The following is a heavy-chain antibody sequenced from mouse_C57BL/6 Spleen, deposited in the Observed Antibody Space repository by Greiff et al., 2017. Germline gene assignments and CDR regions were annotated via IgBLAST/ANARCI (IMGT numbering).Heavy chain of an antibody. CDR3: ARPHYYGSSEGFAY. D-gene: IGHD1-1*01. CDR2: ISSGSSTI. V-gene: IGHV5-17*01. J-gene: IGHJ3*01. Sequence: EVHLVESGGGLVKPGGSLKLSCAASGFTFSDYGMHWVRQAPEKGLEWVAYISSGSSTIYYADTVKGRFTISRDNAKNTLFLQMTSLRSEDTAMYYCARPHYYGSSEGFAYWGQGTLVTVSA. CDR1: GFTFSDYG.